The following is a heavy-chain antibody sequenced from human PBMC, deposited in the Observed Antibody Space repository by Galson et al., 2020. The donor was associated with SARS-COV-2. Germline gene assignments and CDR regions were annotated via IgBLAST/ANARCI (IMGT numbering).Heavy chain of an antibody. V-gene: IGHV4-34*01. CDR3: ARWEVAAETGKFYY. J-gene: IGHJ4*02. CDR1: GGSFNNYY. CDR2: INHSGST. D-gene: IGHD6-25*01. Sequence: SETLSLTCSVYGGSFNNYYWNWIRQPPGKGLEWIGEINHSGSTTYNPSLKSRVTISVDTSKNQFSLKLSSVTAADTAVYYCARWEVAAETGKFYYWGQGTLVTVSS.